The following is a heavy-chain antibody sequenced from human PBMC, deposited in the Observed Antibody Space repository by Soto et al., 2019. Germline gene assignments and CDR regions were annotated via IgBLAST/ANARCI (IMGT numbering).Heavy chain of an antibody. Sequence: EVQLVESGGGLVQPEGSLRLSCAASGFTFSSYAMHWVRQAPGKGLEYVSAISSNGGSTYYANSVKGRFTISRDNSKNTLYLQMGSLRAEDMAVYYCARSVITFGGVIAIREDYFDYWGQGTLVTVSS. CDR3: ARSVITFGGVIAIREDYFDY. CDR2: ISSNGGST. CDR1: GFTFSSYA. D-gene: IGHD3-16*02. J-gene: IGHJ4*02. V-gene: IGHV3-64*01.